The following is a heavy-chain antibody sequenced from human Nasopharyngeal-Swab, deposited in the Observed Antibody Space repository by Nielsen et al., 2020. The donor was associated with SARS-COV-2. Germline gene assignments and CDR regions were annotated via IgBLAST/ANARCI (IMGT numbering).Heavy chain of an antibody. CDR3: ARGHDYGDYATYDY. D-gene: IGHD4-17*01. V-gene: IGHV4-34*01. J-gene: IGHJ4*02. CDR1: GGSFSGYY. Sequence: SETLSLTCAVYGGSFSGYYWSWIRHPPGKGLEWIGEINHSGSTNYNPSLKSRVTISVDTSKNQFSLKLSSVTAADTAVYYCARGHDYGDYATYDYWGQGTLVTVSS. CDR2: INHSGST.